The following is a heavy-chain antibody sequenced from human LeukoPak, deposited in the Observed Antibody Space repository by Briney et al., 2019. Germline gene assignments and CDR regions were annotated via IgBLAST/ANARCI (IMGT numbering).Heavy chain of an antibody. CDR3: TTIKVRGVFDY. Sequence: GGSLRLSCAAWGFTLSNAWMSWVRQAAGKGVEWVGLIKTKTDCPTTHYPPPVKCRFTISRDDSKNTLYLQMNSLKTEDTAVYYCTTIKVRGVFDYWGQGTLVTVSS. CDR1: GFTLSNAW. CDR2: IKTKTDCPTT. J-gene: IGHJ4*02. V-gene: IGHV3-15*01. D-gene: IGHD3-10*01.